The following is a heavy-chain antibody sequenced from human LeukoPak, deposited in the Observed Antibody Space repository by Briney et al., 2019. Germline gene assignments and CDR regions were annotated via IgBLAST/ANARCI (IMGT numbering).Heavy chain of an antibody. Sequence: GGSLRLSCAASGFAFSNAWMSWVRQAPGKGLEWVGRIKSKTDGGTTDYAAPVKGRFTISRDDSKNTLYLQMNSLKTEDTAVYYCTTVVEQWLMDEAFDSGGQGTMVTVSS. CDR1: GFAFSNAW. CDR2: IKSKTDGGTT. J-gene: IGHJ3*02. V-gene: IGHV3-15*01. D-gene: IGHD6-19*01. CDR3: TTVVEQWLMDEAFDS.